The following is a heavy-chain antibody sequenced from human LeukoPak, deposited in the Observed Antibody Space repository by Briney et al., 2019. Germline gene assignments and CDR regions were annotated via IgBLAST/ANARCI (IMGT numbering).Heavy chain of an antibody. CDR3: ARDLHPVTREDIVATIEGVRADRGVLNY. Sequence: ASVKVSCKASGYTFTSYGISWVRQAPGQGLEWMGWISAYNGNTNYAQKLQGRVTMTTDTSTSTAYMELRSLRSDDTAVYYCARDLHPVTREDIVATIEGVRADRGVLNYWGQGTLVTVSS. CDR2: ISAYNGNT. CDR1: GYTFTSYG. V-gene: IGHV1-18*01. J-gene: IGHJ4*02. D-gene: IGHD5-12*01.